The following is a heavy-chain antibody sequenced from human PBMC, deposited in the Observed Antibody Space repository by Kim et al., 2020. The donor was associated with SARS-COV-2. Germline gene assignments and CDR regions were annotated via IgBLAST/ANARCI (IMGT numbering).Heavy chain of an antibody. J-gene: IGHJ4*02. D-gene: IGHD6-13*01. V-gene: IGHV1-18*01. Sequence: ASVKVSCKASGYTFVNYGFNWVRQAPGQGLEWMGWISAYNGNRHYAQKFEDRVTMTIDISTSTAYLELRTLKSGDTAEYYCARDGSGSGELVFWGQGALV. CDR1: GYTFVNYG. CDR2: ISAYNGNR. CDR3: ARDGSGSGELVF.